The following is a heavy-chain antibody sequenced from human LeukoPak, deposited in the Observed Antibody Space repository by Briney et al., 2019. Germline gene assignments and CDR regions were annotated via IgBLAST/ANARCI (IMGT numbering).Heavy chain of an antibody. J-gene: IGHJ4*02. CDR3: AKVLYYYDSSGYYHGPFDY. CDR2: ISGSGGST. Sequence: GGSLRLSCAASGFTFSSYAMSWVRQAPGKGLEWVSAISGSGGSTYYADSVKGRFTISRDNSKNTLYLQMNSPRAEDTAVYYCAKVLYYYDSSGYYHGPFDYWGQGTLVTVSS. V-gene: IGHV3-23*01. CDR1: GFTFSSYA. D-gene: IGHD3-22*01.